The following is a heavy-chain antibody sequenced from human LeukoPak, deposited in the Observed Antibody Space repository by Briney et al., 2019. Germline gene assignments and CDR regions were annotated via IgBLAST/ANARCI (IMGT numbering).Heavy chain of an antibody. Sequence: ASVKVSCKASGYTFTSYGISWVRQAPGQGLEGMGWISAYNGNTNYAQKLQGRVTMTTDTSTSTAYMELRSLRSDDTAVYYCAREGYSSSYSYYYYMDVWGKGTTVTVSS. D-gene: IGHD6-13*01. CDR3: AREGYSSSYSYYYYMDV. V-gene: IGHV1-18*01. CDR2: ISAYNGNT. CDR1: GYTFTSYG. J-gene: IGHJ6*03.